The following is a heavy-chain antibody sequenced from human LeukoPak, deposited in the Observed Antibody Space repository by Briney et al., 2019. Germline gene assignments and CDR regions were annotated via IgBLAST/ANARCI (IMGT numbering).Heavy chain of an antibody. Sequence: GRSLRLSCAASGFTFSSYGMHWVRQAPGKGLEWVAVISYDGGNKYYADSVKGRFTISRDNSKNTLYLQMNSLRADDTAVYYCARDSGSGSYSGYWGLGTLVTVSS. V-gene: IGHV3-30*03. D-gene: IGHD3-10*01. J-gene: IGHJ4*02. CDR3: ARDSGSGSYSGY. CDR1: GFTFSSYG. CDR2: ISYDGGNK.